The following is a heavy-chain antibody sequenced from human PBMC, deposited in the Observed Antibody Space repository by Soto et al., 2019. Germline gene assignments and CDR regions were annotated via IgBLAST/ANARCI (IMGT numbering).Heavy chain of an antibody. CDR3: ARVASSSWYGDAFDI. Sequence: GGSLRLSCAASGFTFSSYWMHWVRQAPGKGLVWVSRINSDGSSTSYADSVKGRFTISRDNAKNTLYLQMNSLRAEDTAVYYCARVASSSWYGDAFDIWGQGTMVTVSS. V-gene: IGHV3-74*01. CDR2: INSDGSST. J-gene: IGHJ3*02. D-gene: IGHD6-13*01. CDR1: GFTFSSYW.